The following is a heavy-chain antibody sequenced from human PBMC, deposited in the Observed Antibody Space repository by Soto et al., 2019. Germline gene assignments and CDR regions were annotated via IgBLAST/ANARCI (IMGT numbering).Heavy chain of an antibody. D-gene: IGHD3-10*01. Sequence: QLLLQESGPGLVKPSETLSLTCSVSGDSISSSSSYYWAWIRQPPGKGLQWIGSMYYSGSTYYNPSLKSRLTISLDTSKNQLSLKLSSVTAADTAVFYCARKPITIVRGGGEYYFDYWGQGALVTVSS. CDR3: ARKPITIVRGGGEYYFDY. CDR2: MYYSGST. J-gene: IGHJ4*02. V-gene: IGHV4-39*01. CDR1: GDSISSSSSYY.